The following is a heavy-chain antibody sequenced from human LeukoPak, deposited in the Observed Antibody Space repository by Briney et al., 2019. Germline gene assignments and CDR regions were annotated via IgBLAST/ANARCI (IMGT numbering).Heavy chain of an antibody. CDR2: IYYSGST. Sequence: SETLSLTCTVPGGSISSGGYYWSWLRQHPGKGLEWIGYIYYSGSTYYNPALKSRVTISVDTSKNQFSLKLSSVTAADTAVYYCATTLGYCSGGSCYSSTFGLDYWGQGTLVTVSS. J-gene: IGHJ4*02. CDR3: ATTLGYCSGGSCYSSTFGLDY. CDR1: GGSISSGGYY. V-gene: IGHV4-31*03. D-gene: IGHD2-15*01.